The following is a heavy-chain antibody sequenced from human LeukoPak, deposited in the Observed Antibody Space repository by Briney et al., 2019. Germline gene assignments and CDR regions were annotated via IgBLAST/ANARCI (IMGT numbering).Heavy chain of an antibody. CDR1: GFTFSNHG. CDR3: AKDRGLRYFDWLSELDY. CDR2: ISYDGSNK. J-gene: IGHJ4*02. Sequence: GRSLRLSCAASGFTFSNHGMHWVRQAPGKGLEWVAVISYDGSNKYYADSVKGRFTISRDNSKNTLYLQMNSLRAEDTAVYYCAKDRGLRYFDWLSELDYWGQGTLVTVSS. V-gene: IGHV3-30*18. D-gene: IGHD3-9*01.